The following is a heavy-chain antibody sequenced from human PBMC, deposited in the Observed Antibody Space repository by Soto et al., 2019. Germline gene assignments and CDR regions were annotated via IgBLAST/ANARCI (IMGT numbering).Heavy chain of an antibody. V-gene: IGHV3-48*03. J-gene: IGHJ4*02. CDR3: AKVAPFILGSPF. D-gene: IGHD2-21*01. Sequence: GGSLRLSCTASGFDFSGSEMNWFRQAPGKGLEWVAYITGSGGVMFHADSVKGRFSISRDNAKNSLFLEMSDLTADDTGVYYCAKVAPFILGSPFWGQGTLVTVSS. CDR2: ITGSGGVM. CDR1: GFDFSGSE.